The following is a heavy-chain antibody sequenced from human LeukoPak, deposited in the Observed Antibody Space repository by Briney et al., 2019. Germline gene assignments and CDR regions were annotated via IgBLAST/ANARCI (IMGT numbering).Heavy chain of an antibody. J-gene: IGHJ6*02. CDR3: AKAPLMVRGVMALYYYGMDV. D-gene: IGHD3-10*01. Sequence: PGRSLRLSCAASGFTFSSYAMSWVRQAPGKGLEWVSAISGSGGSTYYADSVKGRFTISRDNSKNTLYLQMNSLRAEDTAVYYCAKAPLMVRGVMALYYYGMDVWGQGTTVTVSS. CDR1: GFTFSSYA. V-gene: IGHV3-23*01. CDR2: ISGSGGST.